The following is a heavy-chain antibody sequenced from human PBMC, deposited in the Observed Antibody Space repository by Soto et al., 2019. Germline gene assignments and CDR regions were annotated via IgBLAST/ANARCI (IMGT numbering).Heavy chain of an antibody. CDR1: GGTFSSYA. Sequence: ASVKVSCKASGGTFSSYAISWVRQAPGQGLEWMGGIIPIFGTANYAQKFQGRVTITADESTSTAYMELSSLRSEDTAVYYCAGVYREEKLFDDAYDIWGQGKMVTVS. J-gene: IGHJ3*02. D-gene: IGHD3-10*02. V-gene: IGHV1-69*13. CDR2: IIPIFGTA. CDR3: AGVYREEKLFDDAYDI.